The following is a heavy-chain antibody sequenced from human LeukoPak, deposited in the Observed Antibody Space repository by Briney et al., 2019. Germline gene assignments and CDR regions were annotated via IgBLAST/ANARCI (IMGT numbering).Heavy chain of an antibody. CDR1: GFTFSSYW. V-gene: IGHV3-7*01. D-gene: IGHD3/OR15-3a*01. Sequence: GGSLRLSCAASGFTFSSYWMSWVRQAPGRGLEWVANIKQDGSEKYYVDSVKGRFTISRDNSKNTLYLQMNSLRAEDTAVYYCAKGEINAFGPPWDAFDIWGQGTMVTVSS. CDR3: AKGEINAFGPPWDAFDI. CDR2: IKQDGSEK. J-gene: IGHJ3*02.